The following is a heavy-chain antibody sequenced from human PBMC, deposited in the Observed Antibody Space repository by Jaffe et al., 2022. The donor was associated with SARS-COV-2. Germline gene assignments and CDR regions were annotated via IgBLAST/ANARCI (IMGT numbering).Heavy chain of an antibody. Sequence: EVQLVESGGGLVQPGGSLRLSCAASGFTFSSYSMNWVRQAPGKGLEWVSYISSSSSTIYYADSVKGRFTISRDNAKNSLYLQMNSLRDEDTAVYYCARDWSGTVRPDYGSGSYDDYYYGMDVWGQGTTVTVSS. V-gene: IGHV3-48*02. CDR1: GFTFSSYS. D-gene: IGHD3-10*01. J-gene: IGHJ6*02. CDR2: ISSSSSTI. CDR3: ARDWSGTVRPDYGSGSYDDYYYGMDV.